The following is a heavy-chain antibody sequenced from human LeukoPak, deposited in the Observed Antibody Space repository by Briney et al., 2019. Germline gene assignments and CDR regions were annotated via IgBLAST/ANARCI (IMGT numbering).Heavy chain of an antibody. V-gene: IGHV3-21*01. J-gene: IGHJ4*02. Sequence: GGSLRLSCAASGFTFSSYSMNWVRQAPGKGLQWVSSISSSSSYTYYADPVKGRFTISRDNAKTSLYLQMNSLRAEDTAVYYCARDLTVTTEYWGQGTLVTVSS. CDR2: ISSSSSYT. CDR3: ARDLTVTTEY. D-gene: IGHD4-17*01. CDR1: GFTFSSYS.